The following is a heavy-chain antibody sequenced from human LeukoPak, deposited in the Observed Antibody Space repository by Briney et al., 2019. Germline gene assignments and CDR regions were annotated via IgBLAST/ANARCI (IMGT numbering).Heavy chain of an antibody. CDR2: MNPNRGNT. J-gene: IGHJ5*02. CDR1: GYAFTSYD. V-gene: IGHV1-8*01. Sequence: ASVKVSCTASGYAFTSYDINWVRQATGQGLEWMGWMNPNRGNTGYAQKFQGRVTMTRNTSISTAYMELSSLRSEDTAVYYCAWGGPGNLFHPWGQGTLVTVSS. CDR3: AWGGPGNLFHP.